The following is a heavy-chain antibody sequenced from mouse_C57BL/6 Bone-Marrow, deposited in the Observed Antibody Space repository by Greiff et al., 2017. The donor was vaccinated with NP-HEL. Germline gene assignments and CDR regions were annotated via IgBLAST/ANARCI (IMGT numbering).Heavy chain of an antibody. V-gene: IGHV1-55*01. CDR3: ARSGTTVVAPGFAY. Sequence: VQLQQPGAELVKPGASVKMSCKASGYTFTSYWITWVKQRPGQGLEWIGDIYPGSGSTNYNEKFKSKATLPVDTSSSTAYMQLSSLTSEDSAVYYCARSGTTVVAPGFAYWGQGTLVTVSA. CDR2: IYPGSGST. J-gene: IGHJ3*01. D-gene: IGHD1-1*01. CDR1: GYTFTSYW.